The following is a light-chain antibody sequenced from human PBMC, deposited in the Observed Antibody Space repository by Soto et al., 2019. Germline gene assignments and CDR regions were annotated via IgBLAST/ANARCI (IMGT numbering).Light chain of an antibody. Sequence: QSGLTQPPSGDEAPGQRVTFSYTGSSSNIGAGYDVHWYQQLPGTAPKLLIYGNSNRPSGVPDRFSGSKSGTSASLAITGLQAEDEADYYCQSYDSSLSGGYVFGTGTKVTVL. CDR2: GNS. CDR3: QSYDSSLSGGYV. CDR1: SSNIGAGYD. J-gene: IGLJ1*01. V-gene: IGLV1-40*01.